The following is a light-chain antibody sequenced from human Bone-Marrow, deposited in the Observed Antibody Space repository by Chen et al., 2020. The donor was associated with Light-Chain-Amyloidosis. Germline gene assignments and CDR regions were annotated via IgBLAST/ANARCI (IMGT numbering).Light chain of an antibody. V-gene: IGLV3-25*03. CDR2: RGT. Sequence: SYELTQPPSVSVSPGQTARITCSGDDLPTKYAYWYQQKPGQAPVLVIHRGTERPSGISERFSGSSSGTPATLTISVVQAEDEADYHCQSADSSGTYEVIFGGGTKLTVL. CDR1: DLPTKY. CDR3: QSADSSGTYEVI. J-gene: IGLJ2*01.